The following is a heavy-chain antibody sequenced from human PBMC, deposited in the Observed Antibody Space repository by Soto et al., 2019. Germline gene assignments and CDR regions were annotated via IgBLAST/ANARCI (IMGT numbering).Heavy chain of an antibody. V-gene: IGHV2-70*01. J-gene: IGHJ6*02. D-gene: IGHD4-17*01. CDR1: GFSLSTSGMC. CDR2: IDWDDDK. Sequence: SGPTLVNPTQTLTLTCTFSGFSLSTSGMCVSWIRQPPGKALEWLALIDWDDDKYYSTSLKTRLTISKDTSKNQVVLTMTNMDTVDTATYYCARISTTGNYYYYYGMDVWGQGTTVTVSS. CDR3: ARISTTGNYYYYYGMDV.